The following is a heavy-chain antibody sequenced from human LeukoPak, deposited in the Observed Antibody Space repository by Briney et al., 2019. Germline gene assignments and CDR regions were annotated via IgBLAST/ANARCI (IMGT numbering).Heavy chain of an antibody. CDR3: AREGASYYDFWSGYYPYYFDY. CDR1: GGSISSGSYY. J-gene: IGHJ4*02. CDR2: IYTSGST. D-gene: IGHD3-3*01. Sequence: SETLSLTCTASGGSISSGSYYWSWIRQPAGKGLEWIGRIYTSGSTNYNPSLKSRVTISVDTSKNQFSLKLSSVTAADTAVYYCAREGASYYDFWSGYYPYYFDYWGQGTLVTVSS. V-gene: IGHV4-61*02.